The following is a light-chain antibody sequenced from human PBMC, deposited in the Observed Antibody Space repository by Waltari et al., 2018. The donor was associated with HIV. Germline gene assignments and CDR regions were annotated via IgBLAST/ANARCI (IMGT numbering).Light chain of an antibody. CDR1: NIGSKS. CDR2: DDS. Sequence: SYVLTQPPSVSVAPGKTARTTCGGNNIGSKSVHWYQQKPGQAPVLVIYDDSDRPSGITERFSGSKSGNTATRTISRVEAGDEADYYCQVWDSSSDHPRVFGGGTKLTVL. CDR3: QVWDSSSDHPRV. V-gene: IGLV3-21*04. J-gene: IGLJ3*02.